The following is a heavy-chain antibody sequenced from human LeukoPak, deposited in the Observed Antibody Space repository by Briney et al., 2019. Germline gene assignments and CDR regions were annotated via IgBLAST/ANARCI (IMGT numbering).Heavy chain of an antibody. CDR1: GFTFSGYG. Sequence: GRSLRLSCAASGFTFSGYGMHWVRQAPGKGLEWVAVIWYDGSNKYYADSVKGRFTISRDNSKNTLYLQMNSLRAEDTAVYYCARGVLRYFDWLPDFDYWGQGTLVTVSS. V-gene: IGHV3-33*01. CDR2: IWYDGSNK. D-gene: IGHD3-9*01. J-gene: IGHJ4*02. CDR3: ARGVLRYFDWLPDFDY.